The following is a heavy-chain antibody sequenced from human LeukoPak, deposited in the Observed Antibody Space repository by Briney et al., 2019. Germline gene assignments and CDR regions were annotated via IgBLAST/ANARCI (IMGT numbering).Heavy chain of an antibody. V-gene: IGHV3-9*01. CDR1: GFTFDDYA. CDR2: ISWNSGSI. D-gene: IGHD6-19*01. CDR3: AGGLLEAQGWLQWLGTVYSMDV. Sequence: GRSLRLSCAASGFTFDDYAMHWVRQAPGKGLEWVSGISWNSGSIGYADSVKGRFTISRDNARNSLYLQMNSLRVDDTAVYYCAGGLLEAQGWLQWLGTVYSMDVWGQGTPVTVSS. J-gene: IGHJ6*02.